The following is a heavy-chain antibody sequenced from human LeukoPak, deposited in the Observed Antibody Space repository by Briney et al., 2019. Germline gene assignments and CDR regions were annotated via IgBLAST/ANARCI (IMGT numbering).Heavy chain of an antibody. CDR2: INHSGSA. CDR3: ARGGIVTMIVVALFDY. J-gene: IGHJ4*02. D-gene: IGHD3-22*01. V-gene: IGHV4-34*01. Sequence: PSETLSLTCAVYGGSFSGYYWSWIRQPPGKGLEWIGEINHSGSANYNPSLKSRVTISVDTSKNQFSLKLSSVTAADTAVYYCARGGIVTMIVVALFDYWGQGTPVTVSS. CDR1: GGSFSGYY.